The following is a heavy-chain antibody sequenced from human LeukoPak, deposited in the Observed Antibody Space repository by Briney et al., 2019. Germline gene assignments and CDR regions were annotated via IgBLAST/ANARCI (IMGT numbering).Heavy chain of an antibody. CDR2: ISAYNGNT. Sequence: GASVKVSCKASGYTFTSYGISWVRQAPGQGLEWMGWISAYNGNTRYSQDFQGRVTITRDTSATTAYMELTSLRSEDMAVYYCARERNNRSYQGSFEYWGQGTLVTVS. V-gene: IGHV1-18*03. CDR1: GYTFTSYG. J-gene: IGHJ4*02. CDR3: ARERNNRSYQGSFEY. D-gene: IGHD1-26*01.